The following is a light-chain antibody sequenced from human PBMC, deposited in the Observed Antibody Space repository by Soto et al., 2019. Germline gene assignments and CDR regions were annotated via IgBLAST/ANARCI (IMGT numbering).Light chain of an antibody. Sequence: DIQLTQSPSTLSASVGDRVTITCRASQSISSWLAWYQQKPGKAPKFLIYKTSNLESGVTSRFSGSGSGTEFTLTISSLQPDDFATYYCQYYNNYCWTLGQGTKVEIK. CDR1: QSISSW. CDR2: KTS. J-gene: IGKJ1*01. V-gene: IGKV1-5*03. CDR3: QYYNNYCWT.